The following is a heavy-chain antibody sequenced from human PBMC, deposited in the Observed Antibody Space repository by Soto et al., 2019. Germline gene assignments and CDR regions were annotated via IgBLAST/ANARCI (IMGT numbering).Heavy chain of an antibody. D-gene: IGHD6-19*01. V-gene: IGHV1-69*04. CDR1: GGTFSSYA. J-gene: IGHJ6*03. CDR3: ARNPRAVAAMHMDV. CDR2: IIPILGIG. Sequence: QVQLVQSGAEVKKPGSSVKVSCKASGGTFSSYAFNWVRQAPGQGPEWMGRIIPILGIGDYAQRFQGRVTITADKSTSTVYMELSSLRSEDTAVYYCARNPRAVAAMHMDVWGKGTMVTVSS.